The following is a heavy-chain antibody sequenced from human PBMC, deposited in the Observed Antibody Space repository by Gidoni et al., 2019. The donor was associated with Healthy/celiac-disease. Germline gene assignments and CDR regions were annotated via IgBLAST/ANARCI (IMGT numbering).Heavy chain of an antibody. CDR3: AKAPSIISAYFDY. J-gene: IGHJ4*02. Sequence: EVQLVESGGGLVQPGRSLRLSCAASGFTFDDYAMHWVRQAPGKGLEWVSGISWNSGSISYADSVKGRFTISRDNAKNSLYLQMNSLRAEDTALYYCAKAPSIISAYFDYWGQGTLVTVSS. CDR2: ISWNSGSI. D-gene: IGHD3-10*01. V-gene: IGHV3-9*01. CDR1: GFTFDDYA.